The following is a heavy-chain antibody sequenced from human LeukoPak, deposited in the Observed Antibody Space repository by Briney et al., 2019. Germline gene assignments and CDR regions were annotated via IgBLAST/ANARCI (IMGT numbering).Heavy chain of an antibody. Sequence: SETLSLTCTVSGGSVNSGSYYWSWIRQPPGKGLEWIGYIYYSGSTNYNPSLKSRVTISVDTSKNQFSLKLSSVTAADTAVYYCARDRRSPYSSSSGIDYWGQGTLVTVSS. CDR3: ARDRRSPYSSSSGIDY. V-gene: IGHV4-61*01. D-gene: IGHD6-6*01. J-gene: IGHJ4*02. CDR2: IYYSGST. CDR1: GGSVNSGSYY.